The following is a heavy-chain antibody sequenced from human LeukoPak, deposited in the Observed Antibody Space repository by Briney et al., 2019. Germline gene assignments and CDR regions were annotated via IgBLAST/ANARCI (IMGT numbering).Heavy chain of an antibody. CDR3: ARYGLVEFRNAFLY. J-gene: IGHJ4*02. CDR1: GASITTTNFW. Sequence: NPSETLSLTCSVSGASITTTNFWWTWIRQSPGRGLEWIGYIHDRGSDKYNPALESRATLSVDTSKNQFSLKLNSVTAADTAVYYCARYGLVEFRNAFLYWGQGILVSVSS. V-gene: IGHV4-61*01. D-gene: IGHD6-6*01. CDR2: IHDRGSD.